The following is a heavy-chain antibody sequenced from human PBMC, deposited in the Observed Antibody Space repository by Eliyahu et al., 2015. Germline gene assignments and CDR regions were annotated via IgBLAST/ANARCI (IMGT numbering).Heavy chain of an antibody. Sequence: QVQLQESGPGLVKPSXTLSLXXTVSGGSIRSXYWSWIRQPPGKGLEWIGYIYYXGGTNXNPSLKSRVTIXXDTSKNQFSLKLSSVTAADTAVYYCARLRSQWLQLLGWFDPWGQGTLVTVSS. J-gene: IGHJ5*02. CDR2: IYYXGGT. V-gene: IGHV4-59*08. CDR3: ARLRSQWLQLLGWFDP. CDR1: GGSIRSXY. D-gene: IGHD5-24*01.